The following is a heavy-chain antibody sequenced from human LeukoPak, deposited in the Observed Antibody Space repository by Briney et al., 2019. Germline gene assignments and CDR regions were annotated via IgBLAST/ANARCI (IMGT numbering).Heavy chain of an antibody. D-gene: IGHD3-10*01. Sequence: ASVKVSCKASEYTFTAYYIHLVRQAPGQGLEWMGWINPNSGGTNFGQKFQGRVTMTRDMSTSTVYMELNSLRSEDTAVYYCARDGELSSGSYLVWGRGPNRYYFDYWGQGTLVTVSS. CDR2: INPNSGGT. CDR1: EYTFTAYY. CDR3: ARDGELSSGSYLVWGRGPNRYYFDY. V-gene: IGHV1-2*02. J-gene: IGHJ4*02.